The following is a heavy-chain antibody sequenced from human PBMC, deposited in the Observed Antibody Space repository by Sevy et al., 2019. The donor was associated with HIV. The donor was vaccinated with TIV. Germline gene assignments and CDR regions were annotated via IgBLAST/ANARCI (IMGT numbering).Heavy chain of an antibody. D-gene: IGHD2-2*02. J-gene: IGHJ6*02. V-gene: IGHV4-31*03. CDR2: IYYSGST. CDR1: GGSMSSGGYY. CDR3: AREWCSSTSCYTGSNRMDV. Sequence: SETLSLTCTVSGGSMSSGGYYWSWIRQHPGKGLEWIGYIYYSGSTYYNPSLKSRVTISVDTSKNQFSLKLSSVTAADTAVYYCAREWCSSTSCYTGSNRMDVWGQGTTVTVSS.